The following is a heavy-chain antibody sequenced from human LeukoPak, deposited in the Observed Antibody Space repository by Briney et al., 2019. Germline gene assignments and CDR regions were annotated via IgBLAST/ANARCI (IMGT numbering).Heavy chain of an antibody. CDR1: GFTFSSYW. Sequence: GGSLRLSCAASGFTFSSYWMSWVRQAPGKGLEWVANIKQDGSEKYYVDSVKGRFTISRDNAKNTLYLQMNSLRAEDTAVYYCARLRFYGSGSFDIWGQGTMVTVSS. CDR2: IKQDGSEK. CDR3: ARLRFYGSGSFDI. J-gene: IGHJ3*02. D-gene: IGHD3-10*01. V-gene: IGHV3-7*01.